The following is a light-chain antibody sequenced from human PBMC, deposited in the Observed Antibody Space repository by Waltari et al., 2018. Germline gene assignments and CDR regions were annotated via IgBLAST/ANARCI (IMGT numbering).Light chain of an antibody. CDR2: RDD. Sequence: QSVLTQPPSASGTPGQRVTMFCSGCSSNIGTNYAYWYKHLPGAAPKVLIFRDDQRPSGVPDRFSGSKSGTSASLTISGLRSDDEADYYCAAWDDSLSSWLFGGGTKLTVL. V-gene: IGLV1-47*01. CDR1: SSNIGTNY. J-gene: IGLJ3*02. CDR3: AAWDDSLSSWL.